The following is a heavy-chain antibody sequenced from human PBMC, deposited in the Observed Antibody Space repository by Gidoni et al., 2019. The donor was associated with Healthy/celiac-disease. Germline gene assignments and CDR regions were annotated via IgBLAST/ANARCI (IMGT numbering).Heavy chain of an antibody. CDR2: MNPNSGNT. J-gene: IGHJ5*02. CDR3: ARGRGGLTRSGYYTGHWFDP. Sequence: QVQLVQSGAEVKKPGASVKVSCKASGYTFTSYDITWVRQATGQGLEWLGWMNPNSGNTGYAQKFQGRVTMTRNTSISTAYMELSSLRSEDTAVYYCARGRGGLTRSGYYTGHWFDPWGQGTLVTVSS. CDR1: GYTFTSYD. D-gene: IGHD3-3*01. V-gene: IGHV1-8*01.